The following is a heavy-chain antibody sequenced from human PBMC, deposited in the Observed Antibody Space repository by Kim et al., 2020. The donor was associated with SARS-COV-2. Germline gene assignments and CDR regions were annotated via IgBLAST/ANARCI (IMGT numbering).Heavy chain of an antibody. V-gene: IGHV3-48*03. CDR2: ISSSDSTI. CDR1: GFTFSSYE. Sequence: GGSLRLSCAASGFTFSSYEMNWVRQAPGKGLEWVSYISSSDSTIYYADSVKGRFTVSRDNAKNSLYLQMNSLRAEDTAVYYCARPVKYCSGGTCYSGAFDIWGQGTMVTVSS. D-gene: IGHD2-15*01. CDR3: ARPVKYCSGGTCYSGAFDI. J-gene: IGHJ3*02.